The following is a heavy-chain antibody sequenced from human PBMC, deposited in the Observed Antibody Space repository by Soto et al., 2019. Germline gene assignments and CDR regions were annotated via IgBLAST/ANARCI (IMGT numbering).Heavy chain of an antibody. CDR1: GGTFNSYT. V-gene: IGHV1-69*02. Sequence: SVKVSCKASGGTFNSYTISWVRQAPGQGLEWMGRIIPILGIANYAQKFQGRVTITADKSTSTAYMELSSLRSEDTAVYYCASPNSGYDSAYFDYWGQGTLVTVSS. CDR3: ASPNSGYDSAYFDY. J-gene: IGHJ4*02. CDR2: IIPILGIA. D-gene: IGHD5-12*01.